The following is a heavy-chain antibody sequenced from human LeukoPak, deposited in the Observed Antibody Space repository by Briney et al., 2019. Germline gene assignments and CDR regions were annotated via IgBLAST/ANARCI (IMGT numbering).Heavy chain of an antibody. Sequence: GGSLRLSCAASGFTFSSYWMSWVRQAPGKGLEWVTNIKQDGSEKYYVDSVKGRFTISRDNAKNSLYLQMNSLRAEDTAVYYCARHDGDYSDYFDYWGQGTLVTVSS. D-gene: IGHD4-17*01. CDR2: IKQDGSEK. V-gene: IGHV3-7*01. CDR3: ARHDGDYSDYFDY. J-gene: IGHJ4*02. CDR1: GFTFSSYW.